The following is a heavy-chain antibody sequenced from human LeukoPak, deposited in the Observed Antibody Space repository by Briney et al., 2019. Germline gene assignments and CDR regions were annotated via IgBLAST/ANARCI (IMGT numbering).Heavy chain of an antibody. J-gene: IGHJ4*02. V-gene: IGHV4-59*11. CDR2: IHHTGGT. D-gene: IGHD1-14*01. Sequence: SETLSLTCTVSGGSISSHFWSWIRQPPGKGLEWIGYIHHTGGTKYNPSLRSRVTMSAVSSKNQFSLRLTSVTAADTAMYYCASTGPGGYWGQGILVTVSS. CDR1: GGSISSHF. CDR3: ASTGPGGY.